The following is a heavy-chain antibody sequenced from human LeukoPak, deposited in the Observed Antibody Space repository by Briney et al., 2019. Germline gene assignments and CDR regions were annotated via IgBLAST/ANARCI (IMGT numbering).Heavy chain of an antibody. CDR2: ISGSGGST. V-gene: IGHV3-23*01. CDR3: AKDLYVWGSYRYNQYFDY. D-gene: IGHD3-16*02. Sequence: GGSLRLSCEASGFTFSSYAMSWVRQAPGKGLEWVSAISGSGGSTYYADSVKGRFTISRDNSKNTLYLQMNSLRAEDTAVYYCAKDLYVWGSYRYNQYFDYWGQGTLVIVSS. J-gene: IGHJ4*02. CDR1: GFTFSSYA.